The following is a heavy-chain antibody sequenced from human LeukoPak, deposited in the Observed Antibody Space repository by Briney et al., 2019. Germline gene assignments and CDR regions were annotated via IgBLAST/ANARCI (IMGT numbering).Heavy chain of an antibody. Sequence: ASVKVSCKASGYTFTSYGISWVRQALGQGLEWMGWISAYNGNTNYAQKLQGRVTMTTDTSTSTAYMELRSLRSDDTAVYYCARSLTRGYYYDSSGYYNWFDPWGQGTLVTVSS. CDR3: ARSLTRGYYYDSSGYYNWFDP. V-gene: IGHV1-18*01. CDR1: GYTFTSYG. D-gene: IGHD3-22*01. CDR2: ISAYNGNT. J-gene: IGHJ5*02.